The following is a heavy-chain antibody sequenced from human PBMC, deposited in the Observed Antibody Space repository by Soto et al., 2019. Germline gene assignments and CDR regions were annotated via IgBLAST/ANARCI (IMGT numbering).Heavy chain of an antibody. CDR1: GFTFSSYA. Sequence: QVQLVESGGGVVQPGRSLRLSCAASGFTFSSYAMHWVRQAPGKGLEWVAVISYDGSNKYYADSVKGRFTISRDNSKNTLYLQMNSLRAEDTAVYYCASTDTAMVYYYCGMDVWGQGTTVTVSS. CDR3: ASTDTAMVYYYCGMDV. CDR2: ISYDGSNK. D-gene: IGHD5-18*01. J-gene: IGHJ6*02. V-gene: IGHV3-30-3*01.